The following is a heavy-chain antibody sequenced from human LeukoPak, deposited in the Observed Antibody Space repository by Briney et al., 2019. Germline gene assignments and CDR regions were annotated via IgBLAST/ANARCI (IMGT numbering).Heavy chain of an antibody. CDR3: AKDGEGTTKFHY. CDR2: ISGSGGST. D-gene: IGHD1-26*01. V-gene: IGHV3-23*01. J-gene: IGHJ4*02. CDR1: GFTFSSCA. Sequence: PGGSLRLSCAASGFTFSSCAMSWVRQAPGKGLEWVSAISGSGGSTYYADSVKGRFTISRDNSKNTLYLQMNSLRAEDTAICYCAKDGEGTTKFHYWGQGTLVTVSS.